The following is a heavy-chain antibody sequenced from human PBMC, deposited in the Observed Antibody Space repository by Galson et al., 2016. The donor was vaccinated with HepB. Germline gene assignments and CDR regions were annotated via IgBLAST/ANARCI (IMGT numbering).Heavy chain of an antibody. V-gene: IGHV4-59*01. CDR3: ARLTQGRSWYYFDN. CDR2: ISYSGST. J-gene: IGHJ4*02. Sequence: SETLSLTCTVSGGSISGYYWGWIRQPPGKGLEYIGYISYSGSTNYSPSLKSRLTILVDTSKDQFSMSLTSVTAADTAVYFCARLTQGRSWYYFDNWGQGTLVTVSS. CDR1: GGSISGYY. D-gene: IGHD6-13*01.